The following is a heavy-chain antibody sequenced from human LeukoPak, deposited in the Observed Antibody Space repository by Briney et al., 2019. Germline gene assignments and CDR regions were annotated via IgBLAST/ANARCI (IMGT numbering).Heavy chain of an antibody. CDR1: GGSISSSSYY. D-gene: IGHD3-16*01. Sequence: PSETLSLTCTVSGGSISSSSYYWGWIRQPPGKGLEWIGSIYYSGSTYYNPSLKSRVTISVDTSKNQFSLKLSSVTAADTAVYYCARDMIPVYFDYWGQGTLVTVSS. V-gene: IGHV4-39*07. J-gene: IGHJ4*02. CDR2: IYYSGST. CDR3: ARDMIPVYFDY.